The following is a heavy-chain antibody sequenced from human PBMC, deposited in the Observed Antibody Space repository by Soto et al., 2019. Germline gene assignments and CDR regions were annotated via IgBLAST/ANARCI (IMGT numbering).Heavy chain of an antibody. J-gene: IGHJ4*02. CDR1: GFTFPGSS. Sequence: ELQLVESGGGLVKPGGSLRLSCAASGFTFPGSSMNWVRQAPGRGLEWVASIISDITYTHYADSVKGRFTISRDNAKNSLYLQMSSLRVEDTAVYYCASQELEPHPYFFESWGQGTLVTVSS. CDR3: ASQELEPHPYFFES. D-gene: IGHD1-1*01. CDR2: IISDITYT. V-gene: IGHV3-21*02.